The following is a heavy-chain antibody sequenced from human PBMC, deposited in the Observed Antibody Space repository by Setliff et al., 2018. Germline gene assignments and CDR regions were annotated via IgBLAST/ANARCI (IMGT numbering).Heavy chain of an antibody. D-gene: IGHD5-12*01. CDR3: ARESRFGYSGYDCAFDY. J-gene: IGHJ4*02. CDR1: GDSMSDSY. CDR2: IHASGSA. Sequence: SETLSLTCTVSGDSMSDSYWIWIRQAPGKGLENIAFIHASGSAHHNPSLRTGVTISVDMSKNQFFLNLDSVTAADTALYYCARESRFGYSGYDCAFDYWGQGMLVTVSS. V-gene: IGHV4-4*08.